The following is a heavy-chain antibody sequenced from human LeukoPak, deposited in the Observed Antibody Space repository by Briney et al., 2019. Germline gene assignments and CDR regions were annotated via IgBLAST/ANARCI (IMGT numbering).Heavy chain of an antibody. D-gene: IGHD1-20*01. CDR1: GGTFSNYA. CDR3: GRDKLDNWNDQDGDY. V-gene: IGHV1-69*13. CDR2: IIPIFRTT. Sequence: SVRVSCKASGGTFSNYAINWVRQAPGQGREWMGGIIPIFRTTNYAQKFQGRVTITADESTSTAYMELSSLRSEDTAVYYCGRDKLDNWNDQDGDYWGQGTLVTVSS. J-gene: IGHJ4*02.